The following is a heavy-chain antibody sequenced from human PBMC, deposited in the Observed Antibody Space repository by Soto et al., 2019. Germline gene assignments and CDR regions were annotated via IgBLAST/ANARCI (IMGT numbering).Heavy chain of an antibody. V-gene: IGHV4-34*01. D-gene: IGHD3-16*02. Sequence: PSETLSLTCAVYGGSFSGYYWSWIRQPPGKGLEWIGEINHSGSTNYNPSLKSRVTISVDTSKNQFSLKLSSVTAADTAVYYCERVDYIWGSYRYIGGGEVNMDVWGKGTTVTVSS. CDR1: GGSFSGYY. CDR2: INHSGST. CDR3: ERVDYIWGSYRYIGGGEVNMDV. J-gene: IGHJ6*03.